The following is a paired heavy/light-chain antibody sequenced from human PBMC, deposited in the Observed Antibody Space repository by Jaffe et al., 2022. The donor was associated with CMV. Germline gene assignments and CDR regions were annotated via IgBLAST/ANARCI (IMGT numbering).Light chain of an antibody. CDR2: GAS. CDR3: QQYNNWVQLT. Sequence: EVVMTQSPATLSVSPGERATLSCTASQSLSNKLAWYQQKPGQAPRLLIYGASTRATGVPARFSGSGFGTEFTLTISSLQSEDFGVYYCQQYNNWVQLTFGGGTKVEIK. V-gene: IGKV3-15*01. CDR1: QSLSNK. J-gene: IGKJ4*01.
Heavy chain of an antibody. Sequence: EVQLVESGGGLVQPGRSLRLSCAASGFTFDDYAIHWVRQVPGKGLEWVSGISWNGNTVGYADSVRGRFTISRDNAEKSLFLQMNSLTTEDTALYYCARGRSYYYGMDVWGQGTTVIVSS. V-gene: IGHV3-9*01. CDR3: ARGRSYYYGMDV. CDR2: ISWNGNTV. CDR1: GFTFDDYA. J-gene: IGHJ6*02.